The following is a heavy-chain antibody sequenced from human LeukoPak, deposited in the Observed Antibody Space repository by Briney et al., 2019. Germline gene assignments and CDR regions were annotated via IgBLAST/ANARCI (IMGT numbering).Heavy chain of an antibody. Sequence: GGSLRHSCAATGFTFGINAMCWVRQPLGRGVEWGTSSSGSGGNKYLADDVKGRFTISKANSKKTLQLQMNSVKAEDTAVYDCAKVDRRLGGDYWGQGTLVTVSS. CDR3: AKVDRRLGGDY. V-gene: IGHV3-23*01. D-gene: IGHD3-16*01. CDR2: SSGSGGNK. J-gene: IGHJ4*02. CDR1: GFTFGINA.